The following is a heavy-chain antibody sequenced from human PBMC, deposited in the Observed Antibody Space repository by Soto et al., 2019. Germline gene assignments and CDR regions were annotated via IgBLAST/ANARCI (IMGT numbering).Heavy chain of an antibody. D-gene: IGHD3-22*01. Sequence: GGSLRLSCAASGFTFSSYGMHWVRQAPGKGLEWVAVIWYDGSNKYYADSVKGRFTISRDNSKNTLYLQMNSLRAEDTAVYYCARDDSSGYYFDYWGQGTLVTVSS. CDR1: GFTFSSYG. J-gene: IGHJ4*02. V-gene: IGHV3-33*01. CDR2: IWYDGSNK. CDR3: ARDDSSGYYFDY.